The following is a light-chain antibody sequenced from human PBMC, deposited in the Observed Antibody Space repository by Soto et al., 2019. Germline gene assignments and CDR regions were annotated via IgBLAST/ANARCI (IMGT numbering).Light chain of an antibody. CDR3: QQYVSSPFT. J-gene: IGKJ3*01. V-gene: IGKV3-20*01. CDR2: GAS. CDR1: QSVGSSY. Sequence: DIVLTQSPGTLSLSPGERATLSCRASQSVGSSYFAWYQQKPGQAPRLLMYGASSRATGIPDRFSGSGSGTDFTLTFSRLEPEDFAVYFCQQYVSSPFTFGPGTRVDIK.